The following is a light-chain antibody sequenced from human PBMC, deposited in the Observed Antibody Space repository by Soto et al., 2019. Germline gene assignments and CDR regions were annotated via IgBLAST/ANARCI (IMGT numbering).Light chain of an antibody. V-gene: IGKV3-15*01. CDR3: QQDNNWPPVT. CDR1: QSVSSN. Sequence: EIVMTQSPATLSVSPGERATLSCRASQSVSSNFAWYQQKPGQAPRLLIYGASTRATGIPARFSGSGSGTEFSITISSLQSEDFAVYYCQQDNNWPPVTFGPGTKVDIK. J-gene: IGKJ3*01. CDR2: GAS.